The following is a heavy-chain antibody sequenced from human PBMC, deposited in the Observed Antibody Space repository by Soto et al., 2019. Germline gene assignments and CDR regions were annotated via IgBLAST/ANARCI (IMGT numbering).Heavy chain of an antibody. Sequence: EVKMVESGGGLIQPGGSLKLSCAVWGFRVTESETYVSWIRQAPVKGLEWVAAFYRGGRRNYAASVKGRFVISRDKSENSVFLQLNLVRVEDTAVYYCAREVVVGATAKFDRWGQGTMVIVSP. V-gene: IGHV3-53*03. CDR2: FYRGGRR. D-gene: IGHD2-21*01. CDR1: GFRVTESETY. CDR3: AREVVVGATAKFDR. J-gene: IGHJ5*02.